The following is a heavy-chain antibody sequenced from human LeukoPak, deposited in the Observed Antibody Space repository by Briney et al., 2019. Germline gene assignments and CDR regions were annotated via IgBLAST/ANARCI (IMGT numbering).Heavy chain of an antibody. CDR3: ARDGPYDYGDYETNHFDY. CDR2: ISYDGSNK. V-gene: IGHV3-30-3*01. Sequence: GGSLRLSCAASGFTFSSYAMHWVRQAPGKGLEWVAVISYDGSNKYYADSVKGRFTISRDNSKNTLYLQMNSLRAEDTAVYYCARDGPYDYGDYETNHFDYWGQGTLVTVSS. CDR1: GFTFSSYA. D-gene: IGHD4-17*01. J-gene: IGHJ4*02.